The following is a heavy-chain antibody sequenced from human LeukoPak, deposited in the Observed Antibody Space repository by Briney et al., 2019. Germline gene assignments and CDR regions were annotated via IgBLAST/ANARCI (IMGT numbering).Heavy chain of an antibody. CDR2: IYTSGST. CDR3: ARGRPDYGTYIIDY. CDR1: GGSISSSY. J-gene: IGHJ4*02. Sequence: SETLSLTCTVSGGSISSSYWSWIRQPAGKGLEWIGRIYTSGSTNYNPSLKSRVTMSVDTSRNQFSLKLSSVTAADTAVYYCARGRPDYGTYIIDYWGQGTLVTVSS. V-gene: IGHV4-4*07. D-gene: IGHD4-17*01.